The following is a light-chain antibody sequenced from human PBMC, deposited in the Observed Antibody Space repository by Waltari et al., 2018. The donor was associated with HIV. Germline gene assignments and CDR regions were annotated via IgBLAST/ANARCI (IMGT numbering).Light chain of an antibody. Sequence: SYDLTQTPSVSVSPGQTATISCTGPKLGDTYTSWYQQKTGQATLLIIYQDNKRPPGISERFSGSSSGTTATLVIYGVQTRDEANYFCQAWASDTAVFGGGTTLTVL. J-gene: IGLJ2*01. CDR3: QAWASDTAV. CDR1: KLGDTY. V-gene: IGLV3-1*01. CDR2: QDN.